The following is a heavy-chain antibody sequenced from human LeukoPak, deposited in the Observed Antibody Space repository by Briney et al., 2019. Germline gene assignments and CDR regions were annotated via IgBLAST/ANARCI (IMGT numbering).Heavy chain of an antibody. CDR2: INHSGST. J-gene: IGHJ4*02. CDR3: VTYYFDSSGPKKNY. CDR1: GGSFSGCY. D-gene: IGHD3-22*01. Sequence: SETLSLTCAVYGGSFSGCYWSWIRQPPGKGLERIGEINHSGSTNYNPSLKSRVTISVDTSKKQFSLKLSSVTAADTAVYYCVTYYFDSSGPKKNYWGQGTLVTVSS. V-gene: IGHV4-34*01.